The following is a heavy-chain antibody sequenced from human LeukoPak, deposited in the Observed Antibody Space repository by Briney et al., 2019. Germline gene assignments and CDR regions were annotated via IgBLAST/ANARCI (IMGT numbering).Heavy chain of an antibody. CDR3: ARVDPASLAVHY. V-gene: IGHV1-2*02. CDR1: GYTXTGYF. D-gene: IGHD6-19*01. J-gene: IGHJ4*02. CDR2: INPNSGGT. Sequence: GASVKVSCKTSGYTXTGYFLHWVRQAPGQGLEWMGRINPNSGGTNCGQRFQDRVTMTRDTSIATAYMELRSLTSDDTAVYYCARVDPASLAVHYWGQGTLVTVSS.